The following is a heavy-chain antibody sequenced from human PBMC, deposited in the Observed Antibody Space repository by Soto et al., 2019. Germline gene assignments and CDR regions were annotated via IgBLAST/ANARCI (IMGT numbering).Heavy chain of an antibody. CDR2: ISSDGLNK. D-gene: IGHD7-27*01. CDR3: AKDLGYNYFDP. V-gene: IGHV3-30*18. Sequence: GGSLRLSCAASGFTFSNFGMHWVRQAPGKGLEWVALISSDGLNKNYAESLKGRFAISRDNSKNTLYLLMNSLRAEDTALYYCAKDLGYNYFDPWGQGTLVTVSS. CDR1: GFTFSNFG. J-gene: IGHJ5*02.